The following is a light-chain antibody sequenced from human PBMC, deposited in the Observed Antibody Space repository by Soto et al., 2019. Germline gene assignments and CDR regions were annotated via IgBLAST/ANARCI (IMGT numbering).Light chain of an antibody. CDR1: QSISSY. CDR2: AAS. Sequence: DIQMTQSPSSLSASVGDRVTITCRASQSISSYLNWYQQKPGKAPKLLIYAASSLQSGGPSRFSGSGSGTDFTLTISSLHPEDFATYYCHQSYSTPIAFGPGTKVDIK. CDR3: HQSYSTPIA. J-gene: IGKJ3*01. V-gene: IGKV1-39*01.